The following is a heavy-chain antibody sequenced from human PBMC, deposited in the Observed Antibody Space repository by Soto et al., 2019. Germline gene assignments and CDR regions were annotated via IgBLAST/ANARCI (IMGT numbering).Heavy chain of an antibody. D-gene: IGHD4-17*01. CDR2: INPNSGGT. CDR3: ARDLRIFYGDYPELLYYYYGMDV. V-gene: IGHV1-2*04. CDR1: GYTFTGYY. J-gene: IGHJ6*02. Sequence: ASVKVSCKASGYTFTGYYMHWVRQAPGQGLEWMGWINPNSGGTNYAQKFQGWVTMTRDTSISTAYMELSRLRSDDTAVYYCARDLRIFYGDYPELLYYYYGMDVWGQGTTVTVSS.